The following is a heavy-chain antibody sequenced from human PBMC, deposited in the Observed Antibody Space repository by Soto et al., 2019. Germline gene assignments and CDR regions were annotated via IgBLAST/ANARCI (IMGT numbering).Heavy chain of an antibody. CDR3: ARENRSMVRGLSYYYGMDV. Sequence: EVQLVESGGGLVQPGGSLRLSCAASGFTFSSYSMNWVRQAPGKGLEWVSYIGSSSSTIYYADSVKGRFTISRDNAKNSLYLQMNSLRDEDTAVYHCARENRSMVRGLSYYYGMDVWGQGTTVTVSS. V-gene: IGHV3-48*02. J-gene: IGHJ6*02. D-gene: IGHD3-10*01. CDR1: GFTFSSYS. CDR2: IGSSSSTI.